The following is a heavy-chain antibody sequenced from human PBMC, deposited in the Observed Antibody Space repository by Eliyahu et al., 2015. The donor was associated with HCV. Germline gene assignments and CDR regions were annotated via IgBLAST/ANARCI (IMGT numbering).Heavy chain of an antibody. Sequence: EVQLLASGGGWVQPGESLRLTCAASGFTFNTFAMSWVRQAPGKGPEWVAGIRSGDDGTYYADSVKGRFTISRDNSKSTVYLLMHSLSAEDTALYYCAKGHADTPYPFFTSWGQGILVTVSS. CDR2: IRSGDDGT. V-gene: IGHV3-23*01. D-gene: IGHD5-18*01. CDR1: GFTFNTFA. J-gene: IGHJ1*01. CDR3: AKGHADTPYPFFTS.